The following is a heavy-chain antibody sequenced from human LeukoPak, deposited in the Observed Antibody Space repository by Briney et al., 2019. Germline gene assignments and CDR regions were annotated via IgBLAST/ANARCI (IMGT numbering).Heavy chain of an antibody. CDR1: GYTFTGDY. D-gene: IGHD2-21*02. CDR3: ARGGSTDSIHSCGGNCYFLDY. Sequence: GASVKVSCKASGYTFTGDYMHWVRQAPGQGLEWMGWINPNSGGTNYAQKFQGRVIMTRDTSISTAYMELSRLGSDDTAVYYCARGGSTDSIHSCGGNCYFLDYWGQGTLVTVSS. CDR2: INPNSGGT. J-gene: IGHJ4*02. V-gene: IGHV1-2*02.